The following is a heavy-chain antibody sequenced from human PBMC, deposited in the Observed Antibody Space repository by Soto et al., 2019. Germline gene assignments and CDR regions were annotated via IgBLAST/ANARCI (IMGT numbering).Heavy chain of an antibody. D-gene: IGHD2-15*01. J-gene: IGHJ4*02. CDR2: INTVGSTT. V-gene: IGHV3-74*01. CDR1: GFTFSNYW. Sequence: EVQLVESGGGLVQPGGSLRLSCAASGFTFSNYWMHWVRQAPGKGLVWVSRINTVGSTTNYADSVKGRFTISRDNTKNTLYLQMNSLRADDTAVYYCVSSDGNNWDYWGQGTLVTVSS. CDR3: VSSDGNNWDY.